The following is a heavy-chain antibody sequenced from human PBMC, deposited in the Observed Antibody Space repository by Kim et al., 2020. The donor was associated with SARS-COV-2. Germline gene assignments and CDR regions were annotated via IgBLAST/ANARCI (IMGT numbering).Heavy chain of an antibody. CDR3: ARPLGYSGYEKNDAFDI. D-gene: IGHD5-12*01. J-gene: IGHJ3*02. CDR1: GFTFSSYG. Sequence: GGSLRLSCAASGFTFSSYGMHWVRQAPGKGLEWVAVIWYDGSNKYYADSVKGRFTISRYNSKNTLYLQMNSLRAEDTAVYYCARPLGYSGYEKNDAFDIWGQGTMVTVSS. V-gene: IGHV3-33*01. CDR2: IWYDGSNK.